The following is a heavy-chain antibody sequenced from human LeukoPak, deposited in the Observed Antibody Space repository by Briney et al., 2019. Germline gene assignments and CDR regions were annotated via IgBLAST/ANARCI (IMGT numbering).Heavy chain of an antibody. D-gene: IGHD4-23*01. CDR1: GFTFSSYS. CDR3: ASNTVADYYYYYMDV. Sequence: QPGGSLRLSCAASGFTFSSYSMNWVRQAPGKGLEWVSYISSSSSTIYYADSVKGRFTISRDNAKNSLYPQMNSLRAEDTAVYYCASNTVADYYYYYMDVWGKGTTVTVSS. CDR2: ISSSSSTI. J-gene: IGHJ6*03. V-gene: IGHV3-48*01.